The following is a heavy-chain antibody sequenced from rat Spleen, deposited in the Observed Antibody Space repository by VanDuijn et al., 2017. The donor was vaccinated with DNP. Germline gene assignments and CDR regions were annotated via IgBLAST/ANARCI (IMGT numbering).Heavy chain of an antibody. Sequence: EVQLVESGGGLVQPGGSLKLSCVASGFIFSDYYMAWVRQAPGKGLEWIASISYDGGSIYIRDSVKGRFTLSRDNAKSTLYLQMNSLRSEDTATYYCARHIDWWGQGVMVTVSS. CDR2: ISYDGGSI. CDR1: GFIFSDYY. CDR3: ARHIDW. J-gene: IGHJ2*01. V-gene: IGHV5-22*01.